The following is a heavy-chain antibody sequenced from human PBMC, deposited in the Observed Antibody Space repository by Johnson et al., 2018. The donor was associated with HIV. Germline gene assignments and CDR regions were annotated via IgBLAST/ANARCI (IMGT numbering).Heavy chain of an antibody. CDR2: IKQDGSEK. CDR3: ARDLPTYSSSYEYRFDAFDI. D-gene: IGHD6-13*01. Sequence: VQLVESGGGVVQPGGSLRLSCAASGFTFSSYGMHWVRQAPGKGLEWVANIKQDGSEKYYVDSVKGRFTISRDNAKNSLYLQMNSLRAEDTAVYYCARDLPTYSSSYEYRFDAFDIWGQGTMVTVSS. V-gene: IGHV3-7*01. J-gene: IGHJ3*02. CDR1: GFTFSSYG.